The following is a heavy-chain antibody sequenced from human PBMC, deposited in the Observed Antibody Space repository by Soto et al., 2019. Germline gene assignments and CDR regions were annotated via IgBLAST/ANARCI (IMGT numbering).Heavy chain of an antibody. CDR1: GGSISSSNW. CDR3: ARFYSSTWFDP. Sequence: PSETLSLTCAVSGGSISSSNWWSWVRQPPGKGLEWIGYIYYSGSTNYNPSLKSRVTISVDTSKNQFSLKLSSVTAADTAVYYCARFYSSTWFDPWGQGTLVTVSS. D-gene: IGHD6-13*01. V-gene: IGHV4-4*02. J-gene: IGHJ5*02. CDR2: IYYSGST.